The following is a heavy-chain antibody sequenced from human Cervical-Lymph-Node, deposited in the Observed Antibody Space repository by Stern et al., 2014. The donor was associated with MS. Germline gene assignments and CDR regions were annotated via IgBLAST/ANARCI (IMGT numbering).Heavy chain of an antibody. V-gene: IGHV4-39*01. CDR2: IYYSGST. CDR3: ARHLRYGPTDY. J-gene: IGHJ4*02. Sequence: QVQLQESGPGLVKPSETLSLTCTVFGGSISSSSYYWGWIRQPPGQGLEWIGRIYYSGSTYYNPYLKSRVTISADTSKNQCCLKLSFVAAADTAVYYCARHLRYGPTDYWGQGTLVTVSS. CDR1: GGSISSSSYY. D-gene: IGHD3-9*01.